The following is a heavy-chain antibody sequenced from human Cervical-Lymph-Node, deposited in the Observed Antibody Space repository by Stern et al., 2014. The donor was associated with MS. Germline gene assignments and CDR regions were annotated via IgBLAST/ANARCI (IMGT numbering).Heavy chain of an antibody. CDR2: IWHDGSNP. V-gene: IGHV3-33*01. CDR3: ASAYSSSHYYFDY. CDR1: GFSFSRYA. D-gene: IGHD6-13*01. Sequence: DQLVESGGGVVQPGRSLRLSCAASGFSFSRYAMHWVRQAPGKGLEWVGLIWHDGSNPYYAASVTGRFTISRDNFKNTLYLQMNSLRAEDTAVYYCASAYSSSHYYFDYWGQGTLVTVSS. J-gene: IGHJ4*02.